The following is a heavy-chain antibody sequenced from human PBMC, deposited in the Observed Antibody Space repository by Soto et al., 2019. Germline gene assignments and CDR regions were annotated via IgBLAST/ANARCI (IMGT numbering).Heavy chain of an antibody. V-gene: IGHV4-34*01. CDR1: GGSFSGYY. CDR2: INHSGST. D-gene: IGHD5-18*01. J-gene: IGHJ5*02. CDR3: ARGRGGDSYGFSIWFDP. Sequence: QVQLQQWGAGLLKPSETLSLTCAVYGGSFSGYYWSWIRQPPGKGLEWIGEINHSGSTNYNPSLKSGVTISVDASKNQLSLKVGSVTAGDTAVYYCARGRGGDSYGFSIWFDPWGQGTLVAVS.